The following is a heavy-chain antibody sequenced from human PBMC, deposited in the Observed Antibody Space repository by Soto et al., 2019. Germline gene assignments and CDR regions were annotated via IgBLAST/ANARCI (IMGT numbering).Heavy chain of an antibody. CDR3: ARPVEPFYYYGMDV. CDR2: ISYDGSEK. CDR1: GFTFSTYA. Sequence: QVQLVESGGGVVQPGRSLRLSCAAAGFTFSTYAMEWVRQAPGKGLVWVALISYDGSEKCYADSVQGRFTVSRDNPKNTLYLQMDSLRPEDSAVYYCARPVEPFYYYGMDVWGQGTTVTVSS. V-gene: IGHV3-30-3*01. J-gene: IGHJ6*02.